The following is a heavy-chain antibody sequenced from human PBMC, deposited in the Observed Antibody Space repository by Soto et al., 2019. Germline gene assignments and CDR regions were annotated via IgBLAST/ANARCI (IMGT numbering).Heavy chain of an antibody. CDR1: GFTFSNYG. CDR3: ARLNKVAGHGDYYYGMDV. CDR2: MSFDGSNK. J-gene: IGHJ6*02. V-gene: IGHV3-30*03. D-gene: IGHD6-19*01. Sequence: ASGFTFSNYGMHWARQAPGKGLEWVALMSFDGSNKYYADSVKGRVTISRDNSKNTLYLQMNSLRTDDTAVYYCARLNKVAGHGDYYYGMDVWGQGTTVTVSS.